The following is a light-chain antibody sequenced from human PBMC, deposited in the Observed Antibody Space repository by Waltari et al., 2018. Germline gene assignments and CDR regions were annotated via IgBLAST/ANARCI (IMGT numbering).Light chain of an antibody. CDR2: LGF. J-gene: IGKJ1*01. CDR3: MQALQTPT. CDR1: QSLVHSNGYNY. Sequence: DIVMTQSPLSLPVTPGEPASISCRSSQSLVHSNGYNYLDWYLRKPGQCPPLLIYLGFNRASGVPDRFSGSGSGTDFTLKISRVEAEDVGVYYCMQALQTPTFGQGTKVEIK. V-gene: IGKV2-28*01.